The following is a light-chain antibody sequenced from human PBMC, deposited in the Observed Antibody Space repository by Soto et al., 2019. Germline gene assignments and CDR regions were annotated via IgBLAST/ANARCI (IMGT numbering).Light chain of an antibody. CDR3: AAWDDSLSAVV. CDR1: SSNIGSRT. CDR2: SNN. J-gene: IGLJ2*01. Sequence: QSVLTQPPSASGTPGQRVTISCSGSSSNIGSRTVNWYQQLPGTAPKVLIYSNNQRPSGVPDRFSGSKSGASASLAISGLQSEDEADYYCAAWDDSLSAVVFGGGTKVTVL. V-gene: IGLV1-44*01.